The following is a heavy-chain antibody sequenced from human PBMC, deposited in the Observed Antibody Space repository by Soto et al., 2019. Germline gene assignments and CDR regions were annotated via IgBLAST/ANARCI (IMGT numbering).Heavy chain of an antibody. D-gene: IGHD2-21*02. Sequence: ASVKVSCKASGYTFTSYAIHWVRQAPGQRLEWMEWINAGNGNTKYSQKFQGRVTITRDTSASTAYMELSSLRSEDTAVYYCARSIVVVTALDYWGRGTLVTVSS. V-gene: IGHV1-3*01. CDR3: ARSIVVVTALDY. CDR1: GYTFTSYA. J-gene: IGHJ4*02. CDR2: INAGNGNT.